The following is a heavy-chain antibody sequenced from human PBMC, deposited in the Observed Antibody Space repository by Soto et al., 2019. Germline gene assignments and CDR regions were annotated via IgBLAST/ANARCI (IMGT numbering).Heavy chain of an antibody. CDR3: ARFPMITFGGASRAFDI. Sequence: SETLSLTCIVSGGSISSGDYYWGGIRQPPGKGLEWIGYIYYSGSTYYNPSLKSRVTISVDTSKNQFSLKLSSVTAADTAVYYCARFPMITFGGASRAFDIWGQGTIVTVSS. V-gene: IGHV4-30-4*01. J-gene: IGHJ3*02. D-gene: IGHD3-16*01. CDR1: GGSISSGDYY. CDR2: IYYSGST.